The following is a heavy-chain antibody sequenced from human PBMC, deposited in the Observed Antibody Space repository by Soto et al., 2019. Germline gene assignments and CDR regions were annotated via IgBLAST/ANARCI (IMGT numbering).Heavy chain of an antibody. J-gene: IGHJ6*02. V-gene: IGHV1-69*01. D-gene: IGHD5-18*01. Sequence: QVQLVQSGAEVKKPGSSVKVSCKASGGTFSSYAISWCRQALGQGLDGMGGIIPIFGTANYAQKFQGRVTITADESTSTAYMELSSLRSEDTAVYYCARDRGYSYGLDGMDVWGQGTTVTVSS. CDR3: ARDRGYSYGLDGMDV. CDR1: GGTFSSYA. CDR2: IIPIFGTA.